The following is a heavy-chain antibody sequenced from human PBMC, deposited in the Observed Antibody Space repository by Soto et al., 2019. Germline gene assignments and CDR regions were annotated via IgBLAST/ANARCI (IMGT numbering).Heavy chain of an antibody. CDR2: ISAYNGNT. J-gene: IGHJ3*02. CDR1: GYTFTSYG. V-gene: IGHV1-18*01. D-gene: IGHD2-15*01. Sequence: ASVKVSCKASGYTFTSYGISWVRQAPGQRLEWMGWISAYNGNTNYAQKLQGRVTMTTDTSTSTAYMELRSLRSDDTAVYYCARRWDCSGGSCYSEVWAFDIWGQGTMVTVSS. CDR3: ARRWDCSGGSCYSEVWAFDI.